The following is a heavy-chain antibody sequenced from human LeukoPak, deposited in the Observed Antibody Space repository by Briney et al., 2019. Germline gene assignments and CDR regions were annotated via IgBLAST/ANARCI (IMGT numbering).Heavy chain of an antibody. D-gene: IGHD4-17*01. CDR1: GLPFSSYW. CDR3: ARDFYGDYLGYNYGMDV. J-gene: IGHJ6*02. CDR2: IYNDGSST. Sequence: GGPLRLSCAASGLPFSSYWIHWVRHPPAKGLVGVSRIYNDGSSTIYADSVKGRFTISRDNAKNTMYLQMHSLRAEDTAVYYCARDFYGDYLGYNYGMDVWGQGTTVTVSS. V-gene: IGHV3-74*01.